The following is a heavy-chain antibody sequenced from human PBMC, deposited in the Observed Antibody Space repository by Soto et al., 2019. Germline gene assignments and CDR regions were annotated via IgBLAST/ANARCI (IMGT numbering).Heavy chain of an antibody. CDR3: AIWPGGGGYHYYYMDV. V-gene: IGHV3-23*01. CDR1: GFTFSSYA. D-gene: IGHD3-10*01. Sequence: EVQLLESGGGLVQPGGSLRLSCAASGFTFSSYAMSWVRQAPGKGLEWVSAISGSGGSTYHADSVKGRFTISRDNSKNTLDPKMNSRRAEDTAVYYCAIWPGGGGYHYYYMDVWGKGTTVTVSS. CDR2: ISGSGGST. J-gene: IGHJ6*03.